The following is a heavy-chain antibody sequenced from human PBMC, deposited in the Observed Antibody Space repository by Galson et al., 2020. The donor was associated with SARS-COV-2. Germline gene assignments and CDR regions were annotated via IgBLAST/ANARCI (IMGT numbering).Heavy chain of an antibody. CDR1: GASIRSGRFY. Sequence: SETLSLTCTVSGASIRSGRFYWSWIRQPAGKGLEWIGCSHTSGYTNYNPSLKSRFTIPEDTSTNQLSLMLSSVTAAGTAVYYCARGTGYWDSSGYFEGNYYFDYWGQGTLVTVSS. J-gene: IGHJ4*02. D-gene: IGHD3-22*01. CDR2: SHTSGYT. V-gene: IGHV4-61*02. CDR3: ARGTGYWDSSGYFEGNYYFDY.